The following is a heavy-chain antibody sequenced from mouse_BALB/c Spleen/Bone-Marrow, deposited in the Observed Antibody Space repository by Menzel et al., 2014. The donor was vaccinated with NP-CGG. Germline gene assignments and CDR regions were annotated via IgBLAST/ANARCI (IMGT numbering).Heavy chain of an antibody. D-gene: IGHD1-1*01. CDR1: GFAFSYYD. J-gene: IGHJ4*01. CDR2: VSSGGGST. V-gene: IGHV5-12-1*01. CDR3: ARDYYGSSYAMDY. Sequence: EGHLEECGGGLVKPGGSLQLSCAASGFAFSYYDMSWVRQTPEKRLEWVAYVSSGGGSTYYPDTVKGRFTISRDNAKNTLYLQMSSLKSEDTAMYYCARDYYGSSYAMDYWGQGTSVTVSS.